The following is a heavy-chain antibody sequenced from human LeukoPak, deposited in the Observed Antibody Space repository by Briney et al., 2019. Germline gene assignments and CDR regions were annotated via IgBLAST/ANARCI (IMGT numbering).Heavy chain of an antibody. Sequence: ASVKVSCKASGYTFTSYGISWVRQAPGQGLEWMGWISAYNGNTNYAQKFQGRVTMTRDTSTSAVYMELSSLRSEDTAVYYCARGTYYYGSGRLGDAFDIWGQGTMVTVSS. CDR2: ISAYNGNT. V-gene: IGHV1-18*01. D-gene: IGHD3-10*01. J-gene: IGHJ3*02. CDR3: ARGTYYYGSGRLGDAFDI. CDR1: GYTFTSYG.